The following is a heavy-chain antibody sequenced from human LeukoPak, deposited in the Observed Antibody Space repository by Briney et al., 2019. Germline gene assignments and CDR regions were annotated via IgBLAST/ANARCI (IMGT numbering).Heavy chain of an antibody. J-gene: IGHJ6*03. CDR3: ARAGDYYGSGSYYYYYYYYMDV. V-gene: IGHV3-48*03. D-gene: IGHD3-10*01. CDR1: GFTFSSYE. Sequence: GGSLRLSYAASGFTFSSYEMNWVRQAPGRGLEWVSYISSSGSTIYYADSVKGRFTISRDNAKNSLYLQMNSLRAEDTAVYYCARAGDYYGSGSYYYYYYYYMDVWGKGTTVTISS. CDR2: ISSSGSTI.